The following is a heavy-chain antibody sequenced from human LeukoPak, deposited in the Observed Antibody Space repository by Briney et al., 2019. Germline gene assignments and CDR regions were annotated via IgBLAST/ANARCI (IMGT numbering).Heavy chain of an antibody. CDR1: GVTVRDNY. Sequence: GSXXLSXAVSGVTVRDNYLNWVRQTPGKGGEGGSVLYSGGAAYYADSVKGRFTISRDTSKNTLSLQMNSLRVEDTALYYCAREESAAPFDYWGQGTLVTVSS. CDR2: LYSGGAA. D-gene: IGHD6-13*01. CDR3: AREESAAPFDY. J-gene: IGHJ4*02. V-gene: IGHV3-53*01.